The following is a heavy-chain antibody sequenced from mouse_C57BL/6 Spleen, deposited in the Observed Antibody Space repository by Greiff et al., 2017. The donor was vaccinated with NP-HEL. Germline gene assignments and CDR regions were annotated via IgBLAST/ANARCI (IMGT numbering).Heavy chain of an antibody. CDR2: IYPRSGNT. J-gene: IGHJ1*03. Sequence: QVQLQQSGAELARPGASVKLSCKASGYTFTSYGISWVKQRTGQGLEWIGEIYPRSGNTYYNEKFKGKATLTADKSSSTAYMELRSLTSEDSAVYFCARGPYYYGSSYGYFDVWGTGTTVTVSS. CDR3: ARGPYYYGSSYGYFDV. D-gene: IGHD1-1*01. CDR1: GYTFTSYG. V-gene: IGHV1-81*01.